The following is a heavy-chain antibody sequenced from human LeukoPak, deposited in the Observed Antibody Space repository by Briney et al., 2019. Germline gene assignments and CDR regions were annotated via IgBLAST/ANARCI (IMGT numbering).Heavy chain of an antibody. J-gene: IGHJ4*02. CDR2: INTDGSGT. CDR1: GFSFSSHW. Sequence: PGGSLRLSCAASGFSFSSHWMHWVRQAPGKGLVWVSRINTDGSGTAYADSVKGRFTISRDNAKNTLYLQMNSLRAEDTAVYYCARILRADSSGNPFDYWGQGTLVTVSS. CDR3: ARILRADSSGNPFDY. D-gene: IGHD3-22*01. V-gene: IGHV3-74*01.